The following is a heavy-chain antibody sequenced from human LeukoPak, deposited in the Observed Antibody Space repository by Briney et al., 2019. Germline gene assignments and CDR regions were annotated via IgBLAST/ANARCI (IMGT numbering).Heavy chain of an antibody. CDR3: VECSSSCAHNWFDS. D-gene: IGHD3-10*02. Sequence: GGSLRLSCGASVFTFNTHSMSWVRQAPGKGLEWVSSISANGVNTDYLDSVKGRFTIFRDNSKNTLYLQMDTLRAEDTAVYYCVECSSSCAHNWFDSWGQGSLVTVSS. V-gene: IGHV3-23*01. J-gene: IGHJ5*01. CDR1: VFTFNTHS. CDR2: ISANGVNT.